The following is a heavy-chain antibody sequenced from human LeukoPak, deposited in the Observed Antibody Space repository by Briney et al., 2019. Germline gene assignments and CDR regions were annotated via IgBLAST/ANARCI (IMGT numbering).Heavy chain of an antibody. D-gene: IGHD3-22*01. Sequence: SETLSLTCTVSGGSISSYYWSWIRQPAGKGLEWIGRVYTSGGTNYNPSLKSRVTMSVDTSKNQFSLKLSSVTAADTAVYYCARDRHDYDSSGYYYVDYWGQGTLVTVSS. CDR2: VYTSGGT. CDR3: ARDRHDYDSSGYYYVDY. V-gene: IGHV4-4*07. J-gene: IGHJ4*02. CDR1: GGSISSYY.